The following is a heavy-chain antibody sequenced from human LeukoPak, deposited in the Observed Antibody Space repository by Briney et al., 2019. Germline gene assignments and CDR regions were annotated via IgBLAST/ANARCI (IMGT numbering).Heavy chain of an antibody. V-gene: IGHV1-46*01. J-gene: IGHJ5*02. CDR1: GYTFTSYY. CDR2: INPTGGST. D-gene: IGHD1-26*01. CDR3: ARDNSVGDNAWWFDP. Sequence: ASVKVSCKASGYTFTSYYMHWVRQAPGQGLEWMGLINPTGGSTGYAQKFQGRVTMTRDISTSTDYMELSSLRSEDTAIYYCARDNSVGDNAWWFDPWGQGTLVTVSS.